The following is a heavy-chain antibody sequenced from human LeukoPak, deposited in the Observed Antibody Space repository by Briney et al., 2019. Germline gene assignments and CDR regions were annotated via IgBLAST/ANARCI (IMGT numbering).Heavy chain of an antibody. CDR1: GFTFSSHT. D-gene: IGHD5/OR15-5a*01. CDR2: IEPDGSNK. Sequence: PGGSLRLSCAPSGFTFSSHTMHWVRQAPGKGLEWVAVIEPDGSNKYHADSVKGRFTISRDNSKNTPYLQLDSLRSEDTAVYYCVRQSTGLDYWGQGTLVTVSS. J-gene: IGHJ4*02. CDR3: VRQSTGLDY. V-gene: IGHV3-30-3*01.